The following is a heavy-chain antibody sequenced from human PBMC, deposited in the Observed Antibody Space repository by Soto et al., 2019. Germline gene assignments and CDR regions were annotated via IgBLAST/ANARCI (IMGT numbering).Heavy chain of an antibody. CDR2: IYYSGST. V-gene: IGHV4-59*01. J-gene: IGHJ4*02. CDR1: GGSIRSYY. CDR3: ARGYSSSWYFDY. D-gene: IGHD6-13*01. Sequence: SETLPLTCTVSGGSIRSYYWRWIRQPPGKGLEWIGYIYYSGSTNYNPSLKSRVTISVDTSKNQFSLKLSSVTAADTAVYYCARGYSSSWYFDYWGQGTLVTVSS.